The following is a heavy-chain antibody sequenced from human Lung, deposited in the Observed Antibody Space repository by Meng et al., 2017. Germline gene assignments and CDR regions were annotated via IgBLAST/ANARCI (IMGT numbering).Heavy chain of an antibody. CDR2: MSFDGAQI. CDR1: GFTFNTYA. CDR3: ARDKPPNDV. J-gene: IGHJ2*01. V-gene: IGHV3-30*01. Sequence: VESGGGVVRPGGSLGLSCAASGFTFNTYAMHWVRQAPGKGLEWVSLMSFDGAQIYYSDSVRGRFTISRDNSKNTLYLQMNSLRAEDTAVYYCARDKPPNDVWGRGTLVTVSS.